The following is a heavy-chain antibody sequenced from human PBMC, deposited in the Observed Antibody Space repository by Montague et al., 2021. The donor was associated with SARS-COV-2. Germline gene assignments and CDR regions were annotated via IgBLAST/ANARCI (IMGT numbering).Heavy chain of an antibody. D-gene: IGHD1-14*01. V-gene: IGHV4-34*01. J-gene: IGHJ3*02. CDR2: ISHSGST. Sequence: SETLSLTCAVYGGSFSGYYWSWIRQPPGKGLEWIGEISHSGSTNYNPSLKSRVTISIDTSKNQFSLKLSSVTAADTAVYYCARGMYGLTETTDAFDIWGQGTMVSVSS. CDR1: GGSFSGYY. CDR3: ARGMYGLTETTDAFDI.